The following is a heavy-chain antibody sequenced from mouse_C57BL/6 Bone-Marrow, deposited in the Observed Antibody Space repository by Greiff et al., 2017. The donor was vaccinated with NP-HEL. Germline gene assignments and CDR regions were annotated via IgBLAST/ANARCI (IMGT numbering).Heavy chain of an antibody. J-gene: IGHJ2*01. CDR1: GFTFSSYG. D-gene: IGHD3-2*02. Sequence: EVQVVESGGDLVKPGGSLKLSCAASGFTFSSYGMSWVRQTPDKRLEWVATISSGGSYTYYPDSVKGRFTISRDNAKNTLYLQMSSLKSEDTAMYYCARQTAQATDYWGQGTTLTVSS. V-gene: IGHV5-6*01. CDR2: ISSGGSYT. CDR3: ARQTAQATDY.